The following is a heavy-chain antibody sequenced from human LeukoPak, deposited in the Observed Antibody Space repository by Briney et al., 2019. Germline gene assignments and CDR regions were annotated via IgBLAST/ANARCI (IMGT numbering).Heavy chain of an antibody. Sequence: GASLRLSCAASGLVFSNFAMKWVRQAPGKGPEWVSSINEGGDKTHYADSVKGRFTISRDNSKNTLYLQMNSLRAEDTAVYYCAKQYLVGDYWGQGTLVTVSS. CDR3: AKQYLVGDY. V-gene: IGHV3-23*01. J-gene: IGHJ4*02. D-gene: IGHD3-9*01. CDR2: INEGGDKT. CDR1: GLVFSNFA.